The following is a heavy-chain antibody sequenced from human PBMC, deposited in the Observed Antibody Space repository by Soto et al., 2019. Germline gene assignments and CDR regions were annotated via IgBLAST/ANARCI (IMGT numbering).Heavy chain of an antibody. CDR3: ARGQVVAAQH. D-gene: IGHD2-15*01. CDR1: GGSISSGGYS. V-gene: IGHV4-30-2*01. CDR2: IYHSGST. Sequence: QLQLQESGSGLVKPSQTLSLTCAVSGGSISSGGYSWSWFRQPPGKGLEWIGYIYHSGSTYYNPSLTSRVIISVDRSKSQFSLKLSSVTAADTAVYYCARGQVVAAQHWGQGTLVTVSS. J-gene: IGHJ4*02.